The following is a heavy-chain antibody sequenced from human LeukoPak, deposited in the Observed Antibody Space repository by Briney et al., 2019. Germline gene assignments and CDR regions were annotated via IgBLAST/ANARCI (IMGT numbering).Heavy chain of an antibody. J-gene: IGHJ6*02. D-gene: IGHD3-9*01. CDR2: ISSSGSTI. CDR1: GFTFSSYE. CDR3: ARGPEIFSGYYYYYYGMDV. Sequence: GGSLRLSCAASGFTFSSYEMNWVRQAPGKGLEWVSYISSSGSTIYYADSVKGRFTISRDNAKNSLYLQMNSLRAEDKAVYYCARGPEIFSGYYYYYYGMDVWGQGTTVTVSS. V-gene: IGHV3-48*03.